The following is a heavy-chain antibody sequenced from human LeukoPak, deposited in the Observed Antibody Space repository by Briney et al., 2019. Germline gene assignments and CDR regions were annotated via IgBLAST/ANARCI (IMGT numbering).Heavy chain of an antibody. V-gene: IGHV4-59*01. CDR2: IYYSGST. CDR1: GGSISSYY. J-gene: IGHJ3*02. CDR3: ARVWYYYDSSANTKGAFDI. Sequence: SETQSLTCTVSGGSISSYYWSWIRQPPGKGLEWIGYIYYSGSTNYNPSLKSRVTISVDTSKNQFSLKLSSVTAADTAVYYCARVWYYYDSSANTKGAFDIWGQGTMVTVSS. D-gene: IGHD3-22*01.